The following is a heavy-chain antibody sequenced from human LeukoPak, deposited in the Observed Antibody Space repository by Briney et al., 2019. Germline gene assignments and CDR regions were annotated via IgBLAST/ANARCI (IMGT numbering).Heavy chain of an antibody. Sequence: SETLSLTCAVYAGSFSGYYWSWIRQPPGKGLEWIGYIHYSGSTNYNPSLKSRVTISVDTSKNQFSLKLSSVTAADTAVHYCASLRIYGDYGGADYWGQGTLVTVSS. J-gene: IGHJ4*02. D-gene: IGHD4-17*01. CDR3: ASLRIYGDYGGADY. V-gene: IGHV4-59*01. CDR1: AGSFSGYY. CDR2: IHYSGST.